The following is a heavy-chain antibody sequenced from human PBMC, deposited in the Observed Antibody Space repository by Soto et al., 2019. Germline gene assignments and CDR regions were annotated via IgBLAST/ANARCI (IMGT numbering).Heavy chain of an antibody. J-gene: IGHJ4*02. D-gene: IGHD3-10*01. CDR3: ARDRDDYGSGNYYNRIDF. CDR2: IIPIFGTP. Sequence: QVQLVQSGAEVKKPGSSVKVSCKASGGIFSTYAISWLRQAPGQGLEWMGGIIPIFGTPNYAQRFQGRVTITADESTRTAYMELSRLRSEDTAVDYCARDRDDYGSGNYYNRIDFWGQGTLVTVSS. CDR1: GGIFSTYA. V-gene: IGHV1-69*01.